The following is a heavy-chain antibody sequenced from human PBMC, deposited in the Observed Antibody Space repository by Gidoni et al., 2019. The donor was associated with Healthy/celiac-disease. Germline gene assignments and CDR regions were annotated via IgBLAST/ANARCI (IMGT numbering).Heavy chain of an antibody. V-gene: IGHV1-69-2*01. J-gene: IGHJ5*02. CDR3: ATWLTTQENWFDP. Sequence: EVQLVKSGTEVKKPGATVQISCKVSGYTFTDYYMHWVQQAPGKGLEWMGLVDPENGETIYADKFQGRVTITADTSTDTAYMELISLRSEDTAVYYCATWLTTQENWFDPWGQGTLVTVSS. D-gene: IGHD4-4*01. CDR2: VDPENGET. CDR1: GYTFTDYY.